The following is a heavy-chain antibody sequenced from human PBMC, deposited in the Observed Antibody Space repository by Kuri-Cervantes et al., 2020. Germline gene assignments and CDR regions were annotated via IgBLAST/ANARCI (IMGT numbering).Heavy chain of an antibody. CDR2: IYWDDDK. V-gene: IGHV2-5*08. J-gene: IGHJ5*02. D-gene: IGHD6-19*01. CDR1: GGSISSGGYY. CDR3: AHTWGSSGWYNWFDP. Sequence: TLSLTCTVSGGSISSGGYYWSWIRQHPGKGLEWLALIYWDDDKRYSPSLKSRLTITKDTSKNQVVLTMTNMDPVDAATYYCAHTWGSSGWYNWFDPWGQGTLVTVSS.